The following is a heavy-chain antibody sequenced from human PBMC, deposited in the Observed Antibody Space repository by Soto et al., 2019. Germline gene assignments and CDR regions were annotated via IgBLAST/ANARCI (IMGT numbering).Heavy chain of an antibody. CDR3: ARGAIVVAVRYY. D-gene: IGHD3-22*01. CDR1: GFTCSSYG. J-gene: IGHJ4*02. V-gene: IGHV3-33*01. Sequence: QVQLVESGGGVVQPGRSLRLSCAASGFTCSSYGMHWVRQAPGKGLEWVAVIWYDGSNKYYADSVKGRFTISRDNSTNTLYLQMNSLRAEDTAVYYCARGAIVVAVRYYWGQGTLVTVSS. CDR2: IWYDGSNK.